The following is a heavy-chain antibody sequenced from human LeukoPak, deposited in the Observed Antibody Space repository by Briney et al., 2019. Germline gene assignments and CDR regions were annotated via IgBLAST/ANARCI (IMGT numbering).Heavy chain of an antibody. CDR2: IYYSGST. Sequence: SETLSLTCIVSGGSISSYYWSWIRQPPGKGLEWIGYIYYSGSTNYNPSLKSRVTISVDTSKNQFSLKLSSVTAADTAVYYCARGRVNKYYYGSGSPVSFFDYWGQGTLVTVSS. D-gene: IGHD3-10*01. CDR1: GGSISSYY. J-gene: IGHJ4*02. V-gene: IGHV4-59*01. CDR3: ARGRVNKYYYGSGSPVSFFDY.